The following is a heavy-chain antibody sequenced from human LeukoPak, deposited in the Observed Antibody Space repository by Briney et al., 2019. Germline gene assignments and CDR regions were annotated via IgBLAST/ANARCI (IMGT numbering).Heavy chain of an antibody. CDR3: ASTLWFRVNY. CDR1: GFTFSTYE. CDR2: MSHSGDAI. V-gene: IGHV3-48*03. D-gene: IGHD3-10*01. J-gene: IGHJ4*02. Sequence: PGGSLRLSCAASGFTFSTYEMTWVRQAPGKGLEWVSYMSHSGDAINYADSVKGRFTISRDNAKRSLFLQMNSLRAEDTAVYYCASTLWFRVNYWGQGTLVTVSS.